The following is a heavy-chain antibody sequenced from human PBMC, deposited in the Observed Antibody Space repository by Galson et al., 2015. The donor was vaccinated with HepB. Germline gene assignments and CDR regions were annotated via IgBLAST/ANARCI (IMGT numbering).Heavy chain of an antibody. J-gene: IGHJ6*02. CDR2: IYHSGSA. CDR3: AREDTMLRGPYYYYGLDV. D-gene: IGHD3-10*01. V-gene: IGHV4-4*02. CDR1: GASISSNNW. Sequence: ETLSLTCAVSGASISSNNWWSWVRQPPGKGLEWIGEIYHSGSADYNPSLKSRVTISVDKSKNQFSLKLSSVTAADTAVYYCAREDTMLRGPYYYYGLDVWGQGTTVTVS.